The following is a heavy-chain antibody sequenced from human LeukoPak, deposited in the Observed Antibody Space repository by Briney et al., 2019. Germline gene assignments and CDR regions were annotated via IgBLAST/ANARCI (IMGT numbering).Heavy chain of an antibody. D-gene: IGHD3-3*01. CDR1: GFTYSRYA. V-gene: IGHV3-23*01. J-gene: IGHJ2*01. Sequence: GGPLRLSCAASGFTYSRYAMSWVRQAPGKGLEWVSSISDNGAGTFYADSVKGRFTISRDNSDKTLYLQMNSLRAEDTAVYYCAKRSLSGTWYFDLWGRGTLVIVSS. CDR3: AKRSLSGTWYFDL. CDR2: ISDNGAGT.